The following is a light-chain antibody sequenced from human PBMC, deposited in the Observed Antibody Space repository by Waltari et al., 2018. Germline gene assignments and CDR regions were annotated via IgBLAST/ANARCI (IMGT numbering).Light chain of an antibody. CDR3: QQRSNWPPST. V-gene: IGKV3-11*01. CDR2: DAS. CDR1: QSVSSY. J-gene: IGKJ2*01. Sequence: EIVLTQSPATLSLSPGKRATLSCTASQSVSSYLAWYQQKPGQAPRLLIYDASNRATGIPDRFSGSGSGTDFTLTISSLEPEDFAVYYCQQRSNWPPSTFGQGTKVEIK.